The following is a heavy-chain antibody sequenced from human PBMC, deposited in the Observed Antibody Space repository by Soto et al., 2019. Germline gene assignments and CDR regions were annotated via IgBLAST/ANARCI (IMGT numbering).Heavy chain of an antibody. CDR1: GLTFSSYS. V-gene: IGHV3-48*02. CDR3: ARFVHDTSIFDY. D-gene: IGHD3-22*01. CDR2: ISSDSSTI. Sequence: GGSLRLSCAASGLTFSSYSMNWVRQAPGKGLEWVSYISSDSSTIYYADSVKGRFTISRDNAENSLYLQMNSLRDEDTAVYYCARFVHDTSIFDYWGLGTLVTVSS. J-gene: IGHJ4*02.